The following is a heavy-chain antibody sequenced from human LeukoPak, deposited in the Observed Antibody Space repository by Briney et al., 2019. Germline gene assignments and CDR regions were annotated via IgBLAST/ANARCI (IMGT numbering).Heavy chain of an antibody. CDR2: ITGSGGNT. CDR1: GFTFSNYA. J-gene: IGHJ4*02. D-gene: IGHD3-9*01. CDR3: AKWGDFDVLTGYYVPDF. Sequence: GGSLRLSCAASGFTFSNYAMSWVRQAPGKGLEWGSAITGSGGNTYYADSVKGRFTISRDNSKNTLYLQMNSLRDEDTAVYYCAKWGDFDVLTGYYVPDFWGQGTLVTVSS. V-gene: IGHV3-23*01.